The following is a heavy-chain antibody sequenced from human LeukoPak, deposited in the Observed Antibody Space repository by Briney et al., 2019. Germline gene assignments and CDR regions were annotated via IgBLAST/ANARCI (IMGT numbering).Heavy chain of an antibody. CDR1: GFTFSSYG. D-gene: IGHD2-15*01. CDR3: ARDGDIVVVVAATYYFDY. CDR2: ISYDGSNK. Sequence: PGGSLRLSCAASGFTFSSYGMHWVRQAPGKGLEWVAVISYDGSNKYYADSVKGRFTISRDNSKNTLYLQMNSLRAEDTAVYYCARDGDIVVVVAATYYFDYWGQGTLVTVSS. V-gene: IGHV3-30*03. J-gene: IGHJ4*02.